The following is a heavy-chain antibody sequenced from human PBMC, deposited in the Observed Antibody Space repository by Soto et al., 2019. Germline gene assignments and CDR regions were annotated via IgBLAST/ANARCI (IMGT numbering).Heavy chain of an antibody. D-gene: IGHD3-3*01. V-gene: IGHV3-48*01. CDR1: GFTFSTYS. Sequence: GGSLRLPCAASGFTFSTYSMNWVRQAPGKGLEWVSYISSSSSTIFYTDSVKGRFTIFRDNSKKTLYLQMNNLRPEETAVYYCAKPRSSLEWPPLDSWGHGTLVTVSS. CDR2: ISSSSSTI. J-gene: IGHJ5*01. CDR3: AKPRSSLEWPPLDS.